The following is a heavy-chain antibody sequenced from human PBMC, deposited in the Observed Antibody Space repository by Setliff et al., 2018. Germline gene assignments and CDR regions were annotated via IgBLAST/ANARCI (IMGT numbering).Heavy chain of an antibody. CDR1: GGSISSGGYY. Sequence: SETLSLTCTVSGGSISSGGYYWSWIRQHPGKGLEWIGSIYYTGITYYNPSLKSRVTISVDTSKNHFSLKLSSVTAADTAVYYCARDHGVVTPEGYYYYMDVWGKGTTVTVSS. D-gene: IGHD2-21*02. V-gene: IGHV4-39*07. J-gene: IGHJ6*03. CDR2: IYYTGIT. CDR3: ARDHGVVTPEGYYYYMDV.